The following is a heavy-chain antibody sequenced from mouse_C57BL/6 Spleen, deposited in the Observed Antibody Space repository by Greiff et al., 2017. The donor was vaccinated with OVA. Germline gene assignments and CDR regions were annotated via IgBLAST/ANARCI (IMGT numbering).Heavy chain of an antibody. CDR3: ARTDYGYFDY. J-gene: IGHJ2*01. V-gene: IGHV1-80*01. Sequence: QVQLQQSGAELVKPGASVKISCKASGYAFSSYWMNWVKQRPGQGLEWIGQIYPGDGDTNYNGKFKGKATLTADKSSSTAYMQLSSLTSEDAAVYFCARTDYGYFDYWGQGTPLTVSS. CDR1: GYAFSSYW. D-gene: IGHD2-4*01. CDR2: IYPGDGDT.